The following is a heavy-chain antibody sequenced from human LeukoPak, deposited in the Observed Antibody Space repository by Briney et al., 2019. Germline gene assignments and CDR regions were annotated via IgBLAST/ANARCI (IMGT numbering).Heavy chain of an antibody. Sequence: PGGSLRLSCAGSGFTFSSYGMHWVRQAPGKGLEWVAFIRYDGINKYYADSVKGRFTISRDNSKNTLCLQMNSLRTEDTAVYYCAKKSTGTIDNWGQGTLVTVSS. CDR2: IRYDGINK. D-gene: IGHD4-17*01. CDR1: GFTFSSYG. V-gene: IGHV3-30*02. J-gene: IGHJ4*02. CDR3: AKKSTGTIDN.